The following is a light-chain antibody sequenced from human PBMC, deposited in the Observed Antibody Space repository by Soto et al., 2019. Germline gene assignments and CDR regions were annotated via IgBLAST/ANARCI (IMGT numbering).Light chain of an antibody. V-gene: IGLV2-8*02. CDR1: SSDIGGYDY. Sequence: QSALSQPPSASRSPGHSVAISCTGTSSDIGGYDYVSWYQQFPGRAPKLIIYEVNQRPSGVPERFSGSKSGNTASLTVSGLQTEDEAEYFCSSYAAANTFVVFGGGTKVTVL. J-gene: IGLJ2*01. CDR2: EVN. CDR3: SSYAAANTFVV.